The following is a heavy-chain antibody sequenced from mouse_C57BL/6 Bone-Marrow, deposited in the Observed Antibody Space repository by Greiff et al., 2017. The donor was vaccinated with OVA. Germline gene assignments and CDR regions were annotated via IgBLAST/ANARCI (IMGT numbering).Heavy chain of an antibody. CDR1: GYTFTSYW. Sequence: QVQLQQPVAELVKPGASVKMSCKASGYTFTSYWITWVKQRPGQGLEWIGDIYPGSGSTNYNEKFKSKATLTVDTSSSSAYMQLSSLTSEDSAVYYCATRFYYDYPAWFAYWGQGTLVTVSA. CDR2: IYPGSGST. CDR3: ATRFYYDYPAWFAY. J-gene: IGHJ3*01. V-gene: IGHV1-55*01. D-gene: IGHD2-4*01.